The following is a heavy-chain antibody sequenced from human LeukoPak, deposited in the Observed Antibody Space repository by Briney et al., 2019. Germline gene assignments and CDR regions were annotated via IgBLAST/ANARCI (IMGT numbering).Heavy chain of an antibody. CDR3: ASSSGWIIDY. Sequence: GGSLRLSCVASGFTFSTSAMNWVRQAPGKGLEWVANIKQDGSEKYYVDSVKGRFTISRDNAKNSLFLQMNSLRAEDTAVYYCASSSGWIIDYWGQGTLVTVSS. CDR1: GFTFSTSA. CDR2: IKQDGSEK. J-gene: IGHJ4*02. D-gene: IGHD6-19*01. V-gene: IGHV3-7*01.